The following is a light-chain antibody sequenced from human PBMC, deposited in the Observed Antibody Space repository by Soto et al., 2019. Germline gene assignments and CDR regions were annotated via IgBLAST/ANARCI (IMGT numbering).Light chain of an antibody. CDR1: QTITSNY. J-gene: IGKJ4*01. V-gene: IGKV3-20*01. CDR3: QQYVASPLT. CDR2: GAS. Sequence: EIVLTQSPGTLSLSPGERATLSCRASQTITSNYVAWYQQKPGQAPRLLIYGASSRDNGIPDRFSGSVSGTDFTLTISRLAPEDFALYYCQQYVASPLTFGGGTKVEIK.